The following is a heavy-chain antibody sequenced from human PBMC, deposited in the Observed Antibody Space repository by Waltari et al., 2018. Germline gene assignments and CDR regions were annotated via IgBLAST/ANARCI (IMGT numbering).Heavy chain of an antibody. Sequence: VQLVQSGAEVKHPGASLRVSCKVSVHTLRELSIHWVRQPPGKGREWMGVFDADDGASSDAQKFQGRLTRTEDTSTDTAYMELTSLTSEDTAVYYCAIGGGGSRLPRWGQGTLITVSS. CDR3: AIGGGGSRLPR. V-gene: IGHV1-24*01. D-gene: IGHD2-15*01. J-gene: IGHJ4*02. CDR1: VHTLRELS. CDR2: FDADDGAS.